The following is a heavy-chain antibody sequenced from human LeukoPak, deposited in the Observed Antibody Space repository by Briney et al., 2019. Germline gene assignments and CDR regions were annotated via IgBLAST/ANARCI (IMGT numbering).Heavy chain of an antibody. V-gene: IGHV4-39*01. Sequence: SETLSLTCTVSGGSISSSSYYWGWIRQPPGKGLEWIGSIYYSGSTYYNPSLKSRVTISVDTSKNQFSLKLSSVTAADTAVYYCARHRTRPNYYDSSGYPPDWFDPWGQGTLVTVSS. D-gene: IGHD3-22*01. CDR1: GGSISSSSYY. CDR3: ARHRTRPNYYDSSGYPPDWFDP. CDR2: IYYSGST. J-gene: IGHJ5*02.